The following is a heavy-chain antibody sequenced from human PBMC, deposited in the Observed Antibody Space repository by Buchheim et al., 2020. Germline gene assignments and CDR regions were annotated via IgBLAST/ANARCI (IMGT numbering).Heavy chain of an antibody. CDR2: VYYTGSV. CDR3: ARHAGSFGYTYYFDF. D-gene: IGHD3-16*01. J-gene: IGHJ4*02. V-gene: IGHV4-59*08. Sequence: QVHLQESGPGLVKPSETLSLTCSVSGGSMIPYYWSWIRQSPGKGLEYIGYVYYTGSVTYNSSLKSRVTLSVDTSTNQITLSLTSVTAADTAVYFCARHAGSFGYTYYFDFWGQGS. CDR1: GGSMIPYY.